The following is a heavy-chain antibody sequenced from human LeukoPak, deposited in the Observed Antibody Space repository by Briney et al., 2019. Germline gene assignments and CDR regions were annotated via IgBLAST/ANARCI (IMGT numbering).Heavy chain of an antibody. CDR2: INWNGGST. V-gene: IGHV3-20*04. J-gene: IGHJ4*02. Sequence: GGSLRLSCAASGFTFDNYGMSWVRQAPGKGLEWVSGINWNGGSTGYADSVKGRFTISRDNAKNSLYLQMISLRVEDTAVYYCARAPPRFDSSGYYPDYWGQGTLLTVSS. D-gene: IGHD3-22*01. CDR3: ARAPPRFDSSGYYPDY. CDR1: GFTFDNYG.